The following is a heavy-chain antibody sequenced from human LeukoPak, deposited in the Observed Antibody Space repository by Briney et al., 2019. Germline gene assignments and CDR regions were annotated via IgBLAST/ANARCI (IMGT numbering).Heavy chain of an antibody. CDR2: INPNSGGT. V-gene: IGHV1-2*02. Sequence: ASVKVSCKASGYTFTSYYMHWVRPAPGQGLEWMGWINPNSGGTNYAQKFQGRVTMTRDTSISTAYMELSRLRSDDTAVYYCARMTGYSYGSKVDYWGQGTLVTVSS. J-gene: IGHJ4*02. D-gene: IGHD5-18*01. CDR1: GYTFTSYY. CDR3: ARMTGYSYGSKVDY.